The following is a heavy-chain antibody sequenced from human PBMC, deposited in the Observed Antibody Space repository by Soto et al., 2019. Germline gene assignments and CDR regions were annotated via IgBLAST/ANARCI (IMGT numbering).Heavy chain of an antibody. CDR3: ARGSSIVVVVAASNWFDP. J-gene: IGHJ5*02. Sequence: GASVKVSCKASGYTFTSYAMHWVRQAPGQRLEWMGWINAGNGNTKYSQKFQGRVTITRDTSASTAYMELSSLRSEDTAVYYCARGSSIVVVVAASNWFDPWGQGTLVTVSS. CDR2: INAGNGNT. CDR1: GYTFTSYA. V-gene: IGHV1-3*01. D-gene: IGHD2-15*01.